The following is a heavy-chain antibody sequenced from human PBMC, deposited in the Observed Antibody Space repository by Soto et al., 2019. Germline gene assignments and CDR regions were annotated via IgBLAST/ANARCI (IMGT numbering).Heavy chain of an antibody. D-gene: IGHD2-21*01. CDR1: GDSVSSSGVA. V-gene: IGHV6-1*01. Sequence: SQTLSLTCAVSGDSVSSSGVAWNWVRQSPSRGLEWLGRTYYSSKWYNDYAVSLKSRITISPDTSKNQFSLQLNSVTPEDAAMYYCTRQQNCVLVFWGKGTLVPVS. CDR3: TRQQNCVLVF. J-gene: IGHJ3*01. CDR2: TYYSSKWYN.